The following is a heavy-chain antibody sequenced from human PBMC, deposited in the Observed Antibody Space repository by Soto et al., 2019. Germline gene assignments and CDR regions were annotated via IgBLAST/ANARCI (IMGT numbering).Heavy chain of an antibody. CDR2: ISDSGST. CDR3: AKGGEGYCSGTSCLYHMDA. CDR1: GFTFRSYA. V-gene: IGHV3-23*01. Sequence: GSLRLSCAASGFTFRSYAMSWVRQAPGTGLEWVSTISDSGSTYYADSVKGRFTISRDISKNTLYVQMSSLRAEDTAVYYCAKGGEGYCSGTSCLYHMDAWGKGTTVTVSS. J-gene: IGHJ6*03. D-gene: IGHD2-15*01.